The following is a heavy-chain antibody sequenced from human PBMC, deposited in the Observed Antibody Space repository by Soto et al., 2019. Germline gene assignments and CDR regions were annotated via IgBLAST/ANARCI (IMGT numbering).Heavy chain of an antibody. V-gene: IGHV4-61*01. CDR1: GGSVSSGSYY. J-gene: IGHJ6*02. Sequence: SETLSLTCTVSGGSVSSGSYYWSWIRQPPGKGLEWIGYIYYSGSTNYNPSLKSRVTISVDTSKIQFSLKLSSVTAADTAVYYCARGRVIAADYYGMDVWGQGTTVTVS. CDR3: ARGRVIAADYYGMDV. D-gene: IGHD6-13*01. CDR2: IYYSGST.